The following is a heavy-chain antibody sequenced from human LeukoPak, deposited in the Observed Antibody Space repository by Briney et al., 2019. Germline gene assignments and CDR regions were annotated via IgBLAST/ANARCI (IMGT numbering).Heavy chain of an antibody. J-gene: IGHJ4*02. CDR1: GFTFSNSY. D-gene: IGHD5-24*01. V-gene: IGHV3-53*01. CDR2: IYPSGNI. Sequence: GGSLRLSCAASGFTFSNSYMSWVRQAPGKGLEWVSLIYPSGNIYYADSVKGRFTISRDNPKNTLFLQMNSLRAEDTAIYYCARTFVSGDGYKVGYFDYWGQGTLVTVSS. CDR3: ARTFVSGDGYKVGYFDY.